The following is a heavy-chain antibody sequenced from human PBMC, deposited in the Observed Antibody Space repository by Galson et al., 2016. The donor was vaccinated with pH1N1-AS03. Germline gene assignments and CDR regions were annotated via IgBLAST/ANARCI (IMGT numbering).Heavy chain of an antibody. Sequence: SLRLSCAASGSTFNKYSMNWVRQAPGKGLEWVSSIRSRTNYIHDSDSVRGRFTISRDNAKNSLYLQMSSLRADDTAVYYCARGLPGDYGVDVWGQGTTVTVSS. CDR2: IRSRTNYI. CDR3: ARGLPGDYGVDV. CDR1: GSTFNKYS. V-gene: IGHV3-21*01. D-gene: IGHD7-27*01. J-gene: IGHJ6*02.